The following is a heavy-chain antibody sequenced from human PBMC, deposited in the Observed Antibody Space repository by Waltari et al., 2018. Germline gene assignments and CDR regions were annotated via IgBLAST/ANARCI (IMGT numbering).Heavy chain of an antibody. V-gene: IGHV3-23*01. J-gene: IGHJ4*02. D-gene: IGHD2-15*01. CDR1: GFTFSSYA. Sequence: EVQLLESGGGLVQPGGSLRLSCAASGFTFSSYAMSWVRQAPGKGLEWVSAISGSGGSTYYADSVKGRFTISRDNSKNTLYLQMNSLRAEDTAVYYCAKDFGNIVVVVAATHFDYWGQGTLVTVSS. CDR3: AKDFGNIVVVVAATHFDY. CDR2: ISGSGGST.